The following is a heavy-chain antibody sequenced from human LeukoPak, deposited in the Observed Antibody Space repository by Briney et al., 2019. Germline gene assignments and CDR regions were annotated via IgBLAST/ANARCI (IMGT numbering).Heavy chain of an antibody. D-gene: IGHD5-18*01. CDR3: AREKMRRYSYGYAH. Sequence: SETLSLTCAVYGGSFSGYYWSWIRQPPGKGLEWIGEINHSGSTNYNSSLKSRVTIPVDTSKNQFSLKVSSVTAADTAVYYCAREKMRRYSYGYAHWGQGTLVTVSS. J-gene: IGHJ4*02. V-gene: IGHV4-34*01. CDR1: GGSFSGYY. CDR2: INHSGST.